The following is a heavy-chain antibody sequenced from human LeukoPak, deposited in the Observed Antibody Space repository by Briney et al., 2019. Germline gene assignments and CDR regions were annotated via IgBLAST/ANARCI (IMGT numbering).Heavy chain of an antibody. CDR1: GDSISSSTYY. J-gene: IGHJ4*02. CDR3: AREIAAAGNFDY. CDR2: IYTSGST. V-gene: IGHV4-39*07. D-gene: IGHD6-13*01. Sequence: KPSETLSLTCAVSGDSISSSTYYWGWIRQPPGKGLEWIGRIYTSGSTNYNPSLKSRVTMSVDTSKNQFSLKLSSVTAADTAVYYCAREIAAAGNFDYWGQGTLVTVSS.